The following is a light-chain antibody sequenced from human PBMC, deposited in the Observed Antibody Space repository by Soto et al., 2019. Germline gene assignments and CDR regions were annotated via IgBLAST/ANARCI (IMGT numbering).Light chain of an antibody. CDR2: HAS. Sequence: ILMTQSPATLSLSPGERATLPCSSRRRVAGYLSWYQQQHGQAAPRLLIHASTRSPGIAARFSGSGCGTLFTLPISSRQSEDFAVYYCQQYNNWHPLTFGGGTKVDIK. CDR1: RRVAGY. J-gene: IGKJ4*01. V-gene: IGKV3-15*01. CDR3: QQYNNWHPLT.